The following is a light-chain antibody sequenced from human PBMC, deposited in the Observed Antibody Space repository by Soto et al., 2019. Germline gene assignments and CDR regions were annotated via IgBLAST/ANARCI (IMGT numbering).Light chain of an antibody. CDR2: ANT. CDR3: QSYDRSLRGYV. V-gene: IGLV1-40*01. Sequence: QSVLTQPPSVSGAPGQRVTISCTGNNSNIGAGSGVNWYQQFPNRAPKLLIYANTHRPSGVPDRFSGSKSGTSASLAITGLQAEDEADYYCQSYDRSLRGYVFGTGTKLTVL. J-gene: IGLJ1*01. CDR1: NSNIGAGSG.